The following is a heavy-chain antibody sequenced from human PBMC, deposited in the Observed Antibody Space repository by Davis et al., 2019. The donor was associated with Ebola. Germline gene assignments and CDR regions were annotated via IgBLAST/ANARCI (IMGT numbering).Heavy chain of an antibody. CDR1: GYTFTSYG. CDR3: ARNNMVRGVKFDY. V-gene: IGHV1-18*01. D-gene: IGHD3-10*01. J-gene: IGHJ4*02. Sequence: AASVKVSCRASGYTFTSYGISWVRQAPGQGLEWMGWISAYNGNTNYAQKLQGRVTITRDTSASTAYMELSSLRSEDTAVYYCARNNMVRGVKFDYWGQGTLVTVSS. CDR2: ISAYNGNT.